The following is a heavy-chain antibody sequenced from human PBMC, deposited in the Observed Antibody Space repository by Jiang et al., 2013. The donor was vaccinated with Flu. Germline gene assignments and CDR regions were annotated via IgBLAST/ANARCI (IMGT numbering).Heavy chain of an antibody. CDR1: GDSVSSNSAA. J-gene: IGHJ4*02. CDR2: TYYRSKWYN. Sequence: QTLSLTCAISGDSVSSNSAAWNWIRQSPSRGLEWLGRTYYRSKWYNDYAVSVKSRITINPDTSKNQFSLQLNSVTPEDTAVYYCAKRGVITIFGWLSPTPYYFDYWGQGTLVTV. V-gene: IGHV6-1*01. CDR3: AKRGVITIFGWLSPTPYYFDY. D-gene: IGHD3-3*01.